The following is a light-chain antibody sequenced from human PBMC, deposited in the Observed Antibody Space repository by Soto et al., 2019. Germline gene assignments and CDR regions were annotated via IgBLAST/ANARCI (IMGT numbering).Light chain of an antibody. CDR3: CSYVGATTYV. J-gene: IGLJ1*01. V-gene: IGLV2-23*01. Sequence: QSVLTQPASVSGSPGQSITISCTGTSSTVGGFNVVSWYQQHPGKAPKVIIYEGIKRPSGVPNRFSGSNSGSTASLTISGLQAEDEADYYCCSYVGATTYVFGTGTKVTVL. CDR1: SSTVGGFNV. CDR2: EGI.